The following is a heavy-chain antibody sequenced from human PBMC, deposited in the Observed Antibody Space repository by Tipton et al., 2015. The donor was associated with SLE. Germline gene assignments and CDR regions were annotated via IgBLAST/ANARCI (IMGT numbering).Heavy chain of an antibody. J-gene: IGHJ4*02. CDR3: AVSIAARHAFDY. Sequence: TLSLTCAVYGGSFSGYYWSWIRQPPGKGLEWIGEINHSGSTNYNPSLKSRVTISVDTSKNQFSLKLSSVTAADTAVYYCAVSIAARHAFDYWGQGTLVTVSS. V-gene: IGHV4-34*01. D-gene: IGHD6-6*01. CDR2: INHSGST. CDR1: GGSFSGYY.